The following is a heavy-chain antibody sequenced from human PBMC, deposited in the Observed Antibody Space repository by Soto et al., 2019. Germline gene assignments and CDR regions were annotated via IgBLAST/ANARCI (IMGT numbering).Heavy chain of an antibody. CDR1: GGTFSSYT. D-gene: IGHD2-21*02. CDR3: RVVVVTEVGYFDC. V-gene: IGHV1-69*02. J-gene: IGHJ4*02. Sequence: QVQLVQSGAEVKKPGSSVKVSCKASGGTFSSYTISWVRQAPGQGLEWMGRIIPILGIANYAQKFQGRVTITAHKSTSTGYMELSSLRSEDTAVYCCRVVVVTEVGYFDCCGQGNLVAVS. CDR2: IIPILGIA.